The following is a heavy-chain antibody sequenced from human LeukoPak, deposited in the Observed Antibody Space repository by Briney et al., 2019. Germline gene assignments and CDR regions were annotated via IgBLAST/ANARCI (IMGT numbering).Heavy chain of an antibody. CDR3: AGAAYSGSYHSDY. CDR1: GGSFSGYY. CDR2: INHSGST. D-gene: IGHD1-26*01. J-gene: IGHJ4*02. V-gene: IGHV4-34*01. Sequence: PSETLSLTCAVYGGSFSGYYWSWIRQPPGKGLEWIGEINHSGSTNYNPSLKSRVTISVDTSKNQFSLKLSSVTAADTAVYYCAGAAYSGSYHSDYWGQGTLVTVSS.